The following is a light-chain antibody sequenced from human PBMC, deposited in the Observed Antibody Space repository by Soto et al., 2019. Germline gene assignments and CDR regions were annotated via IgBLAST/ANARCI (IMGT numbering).Light chain of an antibody. CDR2: DLT. CDR3: CSYAGSNTFIL. J-gene: IGLJ2*01. V-gene: IGLV2-11*01. CDR1: SSDVGESDY. Sequence: QSALTQPRSVSGSLGQSVTISCTGTSSDVGESDYVSWYPHNPGKGPKRMITDLTKRPSGVPVRFSGSKSGNTASLTISGLQAEDEADYYCCSYAGSNTFILLGGGTQLTVL.